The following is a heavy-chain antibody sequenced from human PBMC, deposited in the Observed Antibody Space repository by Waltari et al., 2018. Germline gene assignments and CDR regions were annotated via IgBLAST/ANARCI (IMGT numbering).Heavy chain of an antibody. Sequence: QVQLVQSGAEVKKPGASVTVSCKASGYTFTGYYMHWVRQAPGQGLEWMGWINPNSGGTNYAQKFQGRVTMTRDTSISTAYMELSRLRSDDTAVYYCARPHRGYSGYDLFDYWGQGTLVTVSS. D-gene: IGHD5-12*01. CDR3: ARPHRGYSGYDLFDY. J-gene: IGHJ4*02. V-gene: IGHV1-2*02. CDR1: GYTFTGYY. CDR2: INPNSGGT.